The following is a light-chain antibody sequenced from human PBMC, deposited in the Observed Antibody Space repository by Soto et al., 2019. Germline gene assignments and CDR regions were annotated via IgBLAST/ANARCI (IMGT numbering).Light chain of an antibody. CDR1: QSISNC. V-gene: IGKV1-5*01. Sequence: DIQMTQSPSILPASVGDRVTLTCRASQSISNCLAWYQQKPGTAPKVLIYDASNRATGIPARFSGSGSGTDFTLTISSLEPEDFAVYYCQQRSNWPLTFGPGTKVDI. CDR2: DAS. J-gene: IGKJ3*01. CDR3: QQRSNWPLT.